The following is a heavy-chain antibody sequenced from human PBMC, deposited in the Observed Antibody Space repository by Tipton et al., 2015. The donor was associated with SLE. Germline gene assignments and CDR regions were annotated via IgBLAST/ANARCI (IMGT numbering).Heavy chain of an antibody. CDR1: GGSISSSSYY. Sequence: GSLRLSCTVSGGSISSSSYYWGWIRQPPGKGLEWIGSIYYSGSTNYNPSLKSRVTISVDTSKNQFSLKLSSVTAADTAVYYCARDGAARGDFDYWGQGTLVTVSS. CDR3: ARDGAARGDFDY. D-gene: IGHD6-6*01. J-gene: IGHJ4*02. V-gene: IGHV4-39*07. CDR2: IYYSGST.